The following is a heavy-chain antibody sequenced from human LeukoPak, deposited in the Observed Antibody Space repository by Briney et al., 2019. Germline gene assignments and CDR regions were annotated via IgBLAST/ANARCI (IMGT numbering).Heavy chain of an antibody. CDR3: ATSSTNQLPKDY. CDR1: GFTFSSYG. V-gene: IGHV3-33*01. D-gene: IGHD2-2*01. J-gene: IGHJ4*02. CDR2: IWYDGSNK. Sequence: PGRSLRLSCAASGFTFSSYGMHWVRQAPGKGLEWGAVIWYDGSNKNYADSVKGRFTISRDNSKNTLYLQMNSLRAEDTAVYYCATSSTNQLPKDYWGQGTLVTVSS.